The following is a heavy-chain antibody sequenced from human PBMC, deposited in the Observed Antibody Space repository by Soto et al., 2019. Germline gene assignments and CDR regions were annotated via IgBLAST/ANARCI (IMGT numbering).Heavy chain of an antibody. CDR1: GFTFSSYG. Sequence: GSLRLSCAASGFTFSSYGMHWVRQAPGKGLEWVAVISYDGSNKYYADSVKGRFTISRDNSKNTLYLQMNSLRAEDTAVYYCAKVRDIVATKRAYYFDYWGQGTLVTVSS. CDR2: ISYDGSNK. D-gene: IGHD5-12*01. CDR3: AKVRDIVATKRAYYFDY. V-gene: IGHV3-30*18. J-gene: IGHJ4*02.